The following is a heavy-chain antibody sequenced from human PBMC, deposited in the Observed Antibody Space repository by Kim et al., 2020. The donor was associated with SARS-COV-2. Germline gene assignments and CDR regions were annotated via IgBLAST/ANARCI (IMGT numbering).Heavy chain of an antibody. CDR1: GGSFSGYY. D-gene: IGHD3-9*01. J-gene: IGHJ5*02. Sequence: SETLPLTCAVYGGSFSGYYWSWIRQPPGKGLEWIGEINHSGSTNYNPSLKSRVTISVDTSKNQFSLKLSSVTAADTAVYYCATSSDILTGYSSNWFDPWGQGTLVTVSS. CDR3: ATSSDILTGYSSNWFDP. V-gene: IGHV4-34*01. CDR2: INHSGST.